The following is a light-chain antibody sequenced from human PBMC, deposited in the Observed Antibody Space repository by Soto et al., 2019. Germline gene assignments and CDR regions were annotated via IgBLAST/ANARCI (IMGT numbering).Light chain of an antibody. J-gene: IGKJ3*01. V-gene: IGKV3-20*01. Sequence: EVVLTQSPGTLSLSPGERATLSCRASQSVAANYLAWYQQKRGQAPRLLIYGASSRATGIPDRFSGSGSGTDFVLSINRLEVEDSGMYYCQQYGASPFTFGPGTRVDIK. CDR3: QQYGASPFT. CDR1: QSVAANY. CDR2: GAS.